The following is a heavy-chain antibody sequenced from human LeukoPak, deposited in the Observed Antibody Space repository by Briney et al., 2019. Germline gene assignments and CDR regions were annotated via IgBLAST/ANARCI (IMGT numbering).Heavy chain of an antibody. CDR1: GFTFSSHA. CDR2: INGSGSST. Sequence: GGSLRLSCAASGFTFSSHAMSWVRQAPGKGLEWVSAINGSGSSTYYADSVKGRVSISRDNSKNTLYLQMYSLRVEDTALYYCARDFWDDFEYFDLWGRGTLVTVSS. V-gene: IGHV3-23*01. CDR3: ARDFWDDFEYFDL. D-gene: IGHD3-3*01. J-gene: IGHJ2*01.